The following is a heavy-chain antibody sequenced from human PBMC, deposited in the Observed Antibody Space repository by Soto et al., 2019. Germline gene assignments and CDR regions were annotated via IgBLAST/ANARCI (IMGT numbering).Heavy chain of an antibody. D-gene: IGHD2-15*01. CDR2: VGPYNGNT. V-gene: IGHV1-18*04. CDR3: ARCYCSLGSCYTCWHFDL. Sequence: QVPLVQSGAEVKKPGASVRVSCKASGYTFTNYGISWVRQAPGQGLEWMGWVGPYNGNTDHAQNFQGRVTMTTDTSTNTASMELGSLRSDDTALYYCARCYCSLGSCYTCWHFDLWGRGTLVTVSS. J-gene: IGHJ2*01. CDR1: GYTFTNYG.